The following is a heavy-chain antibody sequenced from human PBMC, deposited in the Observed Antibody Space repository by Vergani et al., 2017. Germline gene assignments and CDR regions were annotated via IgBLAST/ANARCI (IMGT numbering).Heavy chain of an antibody. CDR3: TTDERSYYDSSGYYGGYY. CDR2: IKSKTDGGTT. Sequence: EVQLVESGGGLVKPGGSLRLSCAASGFTFSNDWLTWVRQAPGKGLEWVGRIKSKTDGGTTDYAAPVKGRFTISRDDSKNTLYLQMNSLKTEDTAVYYCTTDERSYYDSSGYYGGYYWGQGTLVTVSS. D-gene: IGHD3-22*01. CDR1: GFTFSNDW. J-gene: IGHJ4*02. V-gene: IGHV3-15*01.